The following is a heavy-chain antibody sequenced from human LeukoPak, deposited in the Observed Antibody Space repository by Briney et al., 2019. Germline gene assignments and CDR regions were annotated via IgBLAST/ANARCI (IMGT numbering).Heavy chain of an antibody. Sequence: GGSLRLSCAASGFIFSSYEMNWVRQAPGKGLEWVSYISSRGGAIYYADSLKGRFTISRDNAKNSLYLQMSSLRAEDTAVYYSAKLTIVAPTRPQGFDLWGRGTLVTVSS. D-gene: IGHD2-21*01. CDR3: AKLTIVAPTRPQGFDL. V-gene: IGHV3-48*03. CDR1: GFIFSSYE. CDR2: ISSRGGAI. J-gene: IGHJ2*01.